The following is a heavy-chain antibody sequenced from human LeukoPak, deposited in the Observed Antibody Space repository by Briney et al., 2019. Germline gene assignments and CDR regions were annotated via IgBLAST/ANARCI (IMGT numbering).Heavy chain of an antibody. J-gene: IGHJ4*02. CDR3: ARGLSGSFDY. Sequence: GGALRLSCAASGFTFSSYGMSWVRQAPGKGLEWVSAISGSGGSTYYADSVKGRFTISRDNSKNTLYLQMNSLRAEDTAVYYCARGLSGSFDYWGQGTLVTVSS. CDR2: ISGSGGST. CDR1: GFTFSSYG. V-gene: IGHV3-23*01. D-gene: IGHD3-3*01.